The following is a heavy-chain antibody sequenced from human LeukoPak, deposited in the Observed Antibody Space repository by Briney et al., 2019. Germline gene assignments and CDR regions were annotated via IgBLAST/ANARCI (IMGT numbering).Heavy chain of an antibody. Sequence: GSLRLSCAASGFTFSSYWMSWVRQAPGKGLEWVANIKQDGSEKYYVDSMKGRFTISRDNAKNSLYLQMNSLRAEDTAVYYCARILGITGRYYFDYWGQGTLVTVSS. CDR3: ARILGITGRYYFDY. J-gene: IGHJ4*02. CDR2: IKQDGSEK. V-gene: IGHV3-7*01. D-gene: IGHD1-20*01. CDR1: GFTFSSYW.